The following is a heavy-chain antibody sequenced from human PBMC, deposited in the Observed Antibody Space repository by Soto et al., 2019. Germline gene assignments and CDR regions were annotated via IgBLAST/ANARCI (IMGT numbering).Heavy chain of an antibody. CDR2: ISYDGSNK. Sequence: HPGGSLRLSCAASGFTFSSYGMRWVRQAPGKGLEWVAVISYDGSNKYYADSVKGRFTISRDNSKNTLYLQMNSLRAEDTAVYYCAKVMLNYDILTYGMDVWGQGTTVTVSS. J-gene: IGHJ6*02. CDR3: AKVMLNYDILTYGMDV. D-gene: IGHD3-9*01. CDR1: GFTFSSYG. V-gene: IGHV3-30*18.